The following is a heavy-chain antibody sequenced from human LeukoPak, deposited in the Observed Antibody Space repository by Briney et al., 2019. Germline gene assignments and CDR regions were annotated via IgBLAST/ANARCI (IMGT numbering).Heavy chain of an antibody. CDR1: GGSISSYY. J-gene: IGHJ3*02. D-gene: IGHD3-16*01. V-gene: IGHV4-4*08. CDR2: IYTSVNT. CDR3: AREVHDYVWGSQHDALDI. Sequence: MSSETLSLTCTVSGGSISSYYWSWIRQPPGKGLEWIGRIYTSVNTNYNPSLKSRVSISVVTSKNQFSLQLSSVTAADTAVYYCAREVHDYVWGSQHDALDIWGQGTMVTVSS.